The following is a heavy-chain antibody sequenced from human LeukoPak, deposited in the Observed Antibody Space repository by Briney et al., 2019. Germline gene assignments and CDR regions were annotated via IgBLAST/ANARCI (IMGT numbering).Heavy chain of an antibody. CDR1: GGSISSSSYY. D-gene: IGHD3-3*01. CDR2: IYYSGST. Sequence: SETLSLTCTVSGGSISSSSYYWGWIRQPLGKGLEWIGSIYYSGSTYYNPSLKSRVTISVDTSKNQFSLKLSSVTAADTAVYYCARRAGPRFTIFGVVTPSHFDYWGQGTLVTVSS. V-gene: IGHV4-39*07. J-gene: IGHJ4*02. CDR3: ARRAGPRFTIFGVVTPSHFDY.